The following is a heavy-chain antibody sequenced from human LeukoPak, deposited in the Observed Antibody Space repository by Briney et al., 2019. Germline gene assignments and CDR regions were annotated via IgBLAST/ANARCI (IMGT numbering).Heavy chain of an antibody. J-gene: IGHJ4*02. CDR3: ARDPTVLRAFDY. CDR1: GGSFSGYY. Sequence: SETLSLTCAVYGGSFSGYYWSWIRQPPGKGLEWIGEINLGGSTNYNPSLKSRVTISVDTSKNQFSLKLSSVTAAGTAVYYCARDPTVLRAFDYWGQGTLVTVSS. CDR2: INLGGST. D-gene: IGHD4/OR15-4a*01. V-gene: IGHV4-34*01.